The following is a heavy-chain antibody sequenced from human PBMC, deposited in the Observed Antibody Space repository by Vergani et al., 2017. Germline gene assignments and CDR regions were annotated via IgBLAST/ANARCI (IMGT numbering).Heavy chain of an antibody. CDR2: ISYDGTQK. CDR1: GFTSRYYG. CDR3: ATKSCGTPGCQIGYFRE. J-gene: IGHJ1*01. Sequence: RSLSLSCVVSGFTSRYYGMHWVRQAPGKGLEWVAVISYDGTQKDYADSVKGRFTISRDNSKSTLYLQMNSLRTEDTAVYYCATKSCGTPGCQIGYFREWVQGTLVTVSS. D-gene: IGHD1-1*01. V-gene: IGHV3-30*03.